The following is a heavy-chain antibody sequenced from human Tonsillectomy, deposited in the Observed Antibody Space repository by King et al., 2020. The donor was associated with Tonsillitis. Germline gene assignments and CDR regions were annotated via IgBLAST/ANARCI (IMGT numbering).Heavy chain of an antibody. V-gene: IGHV1-2*02. CDR1: GYTFTGYY. Sequence: QLVQSGAEVKKPGASVKVSCKASGYTFTGYYIHWVRQAPGQGLEWMGRINPNSGGTDYAQNLQGRVTMTGDTSISTAYMELSRLRSDDTAVYYCARVRGGYSYTGLDAFNIWGQGTMVTVSS. CDR3: ARVRGGYSYTGLDAFNI. CDR2: INPNSGGT. J-gene: IGHJ3*02. D-gene: IGHD5-18*01.